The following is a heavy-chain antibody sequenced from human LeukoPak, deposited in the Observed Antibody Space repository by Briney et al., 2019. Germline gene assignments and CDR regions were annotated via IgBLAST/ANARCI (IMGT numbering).Heavy chain of an antibody. CDR2: IYTSGST. CDR1: GGSISSGRYY. Sequence: SETLSLTCTVSGGSISSGRYYWSWIRQPAGKGLEWIGRIYTSGSTNYKPSLKSRVTISVDTSKNQFSLKLSSVTAADAAVYYCASTYYGWGSADYWGQGTLVTVSS. J-gene: IGHJ4*02. CDR3: ASTYYGWGSADY. V-gene: IGHV4-61*02. D-gene: IGHD3-10*01.